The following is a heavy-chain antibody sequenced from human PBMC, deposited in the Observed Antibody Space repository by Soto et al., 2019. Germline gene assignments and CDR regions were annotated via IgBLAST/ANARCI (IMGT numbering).Heavy chain of an antibody. Sequence: QVQLQESGPGLVKPSQTLSLTCTVSGGSISSGAYYWNWIRQHPGKGLEWIGYIYYSGSTYYNPSLKGRVTLSVDTSNNQCSLKLSSVTAADTALYYCARDIVPAVSMSGMDVWGQGTTVTVSS. V-gene: IGHV4-31*03. J-gene: IGHJ6*02. CDR3: ARDIVPAVSMSGMDV. CDR1: GGSISSGAYY. CDR2: IYYSGST. D-gene: IGHD2-2*01.